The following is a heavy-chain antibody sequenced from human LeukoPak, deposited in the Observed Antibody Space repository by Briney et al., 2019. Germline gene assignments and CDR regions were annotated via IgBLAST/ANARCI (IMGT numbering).Heavy chain of an antibody. CDR1: GLTFSSYW. J-gene: IGHJ6*03. Sequence: GGSLRLSCAASGLTFSSYWMSWVRQAPGKGLEWVANIKQDGSEKYYVDSVKGRFTISRDNAKNSLYLQMNSLRAEDSAVYYCARGLLYDFWSGYSQGNYMDVWGKGTTVTVSS. D-gene: IGHD3-3*01. CDR2: IKQDGSEK. V-gene: IGHV3-7*01. CDR3: ARGLLYDFWSGYSQGNYMDV.